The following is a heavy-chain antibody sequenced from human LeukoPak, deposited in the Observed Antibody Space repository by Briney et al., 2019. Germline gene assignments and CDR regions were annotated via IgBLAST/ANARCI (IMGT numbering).Heavy chain of an antibody. J-gene: IGHJ6*03. CDR1: GFSFNDYG. CDR3: ARGGGSIRHSYYYYVDV. D-gene: IGHD2-15*01. CDR2: ITWNGGST. V-gene: IGHV3-20*04. Sequence: PGGSLRLSCAASGFSFNDYGMSWVCQAPGQGPEWVSGITWNGGSTDYAASVKGRFTISRDNAKNSLYLRMNSLRDEDTALYYCARGGGSIRHSYYYYVDVWGKGTSVTVSS.